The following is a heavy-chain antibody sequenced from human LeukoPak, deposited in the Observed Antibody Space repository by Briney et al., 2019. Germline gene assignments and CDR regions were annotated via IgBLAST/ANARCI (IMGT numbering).Heavy chain of an antibody. CDR3: AREGSTRYFDY. D-gene: IGHD5/OR15-5a*01. CDR2: ISSSSSTI. J-gene: IGHJ4*02. V-gene: IGHV3-48*04. Sequence: GGSLGLSCAASGFTFSSYSMNWVRQPPGKGLEWVSYISSSSSTIYYADSVKGRFTISRDNAKNSLYLQMNSLRAEDTAVYYCAREGSTRYFDYWGQGTLVTVSS. CDR1: GFTFSSYS.